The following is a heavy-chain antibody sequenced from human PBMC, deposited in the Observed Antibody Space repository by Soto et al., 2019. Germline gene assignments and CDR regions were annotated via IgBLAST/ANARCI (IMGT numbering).Heavy chain of an antibody. Sequence: ASVKVSCKASGYTFITYFMHWVRQAPGQGLEWMGVINPSRGTTTYAQKFQDRVTMTRDTSASTVYMELSSLRSEDTAMYYCARSYISSSYWFDPWGEGTLVTVAS. V-gene: IGHV1-46*03. D-gene: IGHD6-6*01. J-gene: IGHJ5*02. CDR1: GYTFITYF. CDR2: INPSRGTT. CDR3: ARSYISSSYWFDP.